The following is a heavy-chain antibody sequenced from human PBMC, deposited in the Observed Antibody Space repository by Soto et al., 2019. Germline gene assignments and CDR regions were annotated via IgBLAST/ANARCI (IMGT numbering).Heavy chain of an antibody. Sequence: SETLSLTCTVSGGSISSYYWSWIRQPPGKGLEWIGYIYYSGSTNYNPSLKSRVTISVDTSKNQFSLKLSSVTAADTAVYYCARDTVITNSYTMDVWGQGTTVIVS. CDR2: IYYSGST. J-gene: IGHJ6*02. D-gene: IGHD4-17*01. V-gene: IGHV4-59*12. CDR1: GGSISSYY. CDR3: ARDTVITNSYTMDV.